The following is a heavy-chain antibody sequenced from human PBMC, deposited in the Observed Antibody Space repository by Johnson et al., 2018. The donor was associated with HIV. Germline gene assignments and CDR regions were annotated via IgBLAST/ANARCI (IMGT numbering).Heavy chain of an antibody. Sequence: VQLVESGGGVVQPGGSLRLSCAASGFTFSSYAMNWVRQAPGRGLEWVSAISGSAESSYYADSVKGHFTISRDNSKNTLYLKLNFLRVEDTAIYYCAKDAWGSNWNGAFDIWGQGTMVTVSS. CDR3: AKDAWGSNWNGAFDI. D-gene: IGHD1-1*01. V-gene: IGHV3-23*04. J-gene: IGHJ3*02. CDR2: ISGSAESS. CDR1: GFTFSSYA.